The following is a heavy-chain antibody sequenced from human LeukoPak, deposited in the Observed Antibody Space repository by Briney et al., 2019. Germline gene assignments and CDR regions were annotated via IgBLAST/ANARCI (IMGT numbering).Heavy chain of an antibody. CDR3: AFNSGYSSAWSPDY. D-gene: IGHD6-19*01. J-gene: IGHJ4*02. Sequence: GGSLRLSCAASGFTFSSYSMNWVRQAPGKGLEWVSSISSSTSYIYYADSVKGRFTISRDNAKNSLYLQMDSLRAEDTAVYYCAFNSGYSSAWSPDYWGQGTLVTVSS. CDR1: GFTFSSYS. CDR2: ISSSTSYI. V-gene: IGHV3-21*01.